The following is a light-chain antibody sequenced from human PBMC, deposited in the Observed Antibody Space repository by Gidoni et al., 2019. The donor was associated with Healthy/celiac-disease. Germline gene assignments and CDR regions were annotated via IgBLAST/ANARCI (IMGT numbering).Light chain of an antibody. V-gene: IGKV1-39*01. CDR3: QQSYSTPQIT. CDR2: AAS. CDR1: QGISSD. Sequence: DIQMTQSPSSLSASVGDRVTITCRASQGISSDLNWYQQKPGKAPKLLIYAASSLQRGVPSRFSGSGSGTDFTLTISSLQPEDFATYYCQQSYSTPQITFGGGTKVEIK. J-gene: IGKJ4*01.